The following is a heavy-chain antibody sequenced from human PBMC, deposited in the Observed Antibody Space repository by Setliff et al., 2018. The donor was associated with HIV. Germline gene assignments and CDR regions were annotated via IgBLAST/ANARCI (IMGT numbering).Heavy chain of an antibody. CDR1: GDIFSRYG. J-gene: IGHJ6*02. D-gene: IGHD5-18*01. CDR3: ATVNTVGYNYYGMDV. CDR2: IIPIYGTA. V-gene: IGHV1-69*13. Sequence: SVKVSCKASGDIFSRYGISWVRQAPGQGLEWMGGIIPIYGTANSAQKFQGRVTITADESTSTAYMELSTLRSEDTAVYFCATVNTVGYNYYGMDVWGQGTTVTVSS.